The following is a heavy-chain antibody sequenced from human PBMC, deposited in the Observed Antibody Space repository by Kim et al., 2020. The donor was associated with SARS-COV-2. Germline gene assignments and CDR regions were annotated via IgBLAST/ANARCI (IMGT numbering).Heavy chain of an antibody. Sequence: SVKGRFTISRDNAKNSLYLQMNSLRAEDTAVYYCARGAADSSWYLSAFDIWGQGTMVTVSS. J-gene: IGHJ3*02. V-gene: IGHV3-21*01. D-gene: IGHD6-13*01. CDR3: ARGAADSSWYLSAFDI.